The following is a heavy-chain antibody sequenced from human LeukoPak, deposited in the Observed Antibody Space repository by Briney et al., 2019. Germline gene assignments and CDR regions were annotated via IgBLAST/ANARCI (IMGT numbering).Heavy chain of an antibody. CDR1: GFTFSSFA. Sequence: GGSLRLSCTASGFTFSSFAMSWVRQAPGKGLEWVSTITGGSGAKYYADSVKGRFSISRDNSKDTLYLQMHSLRAEDTAVYFCAKDTPLTTYTSGWSSNSFDYWGQGTLVAVSS. V-gene: IGHV3-23*01. CDR3: AKDTPLTTYTSGWSSNSFDY. D-gene: IGHD6-19*01. CDR2: ITGGSGAK. J-gene: IGHJ4*02.